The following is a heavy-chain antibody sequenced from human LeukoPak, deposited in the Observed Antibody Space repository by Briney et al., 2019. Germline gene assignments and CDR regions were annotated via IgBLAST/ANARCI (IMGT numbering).Heavy chain of an antibody. J-gene: IGHJ4*02. CDR2: MNPNSGNT. V-gene: IGHV1-8*01. CDR1: GYTFTSYD. D-gene: IGHD3-9*01. CDR3: ARGRIHKYYDILTGFRPTTAYYFDY. Sequence: ASVKVSCKASGYTFTSYDINWVRQATGQGLEWMGWMNPNSGNTGYAQKFQGRVTMTRNTSISTAYMELSSLRSEDTAVYYCARGRIHKYYDILTGFRPTTAYYFDYWGQGTLVTVSS.